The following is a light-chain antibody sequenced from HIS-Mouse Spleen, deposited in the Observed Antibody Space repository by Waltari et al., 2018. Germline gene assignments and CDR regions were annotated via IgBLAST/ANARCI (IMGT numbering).Light chain of an antibody. CDR3: CSYAGSSTWV. Sequence: QSALTQPASVSGSPGQSITISCTGTSSDVGSYNLVSWYQQHPGKAPKLMIYEGSKRPSGVSNRFSGSKSGNTASLTISGLQAEEVADYYCCSYAGSSTWVFGGGTKLTVL. CDR2: EGS. J-gene: IGLJ3*02. CDR1: SSDVGSYNL. V-gene: IGLV2-23*01.